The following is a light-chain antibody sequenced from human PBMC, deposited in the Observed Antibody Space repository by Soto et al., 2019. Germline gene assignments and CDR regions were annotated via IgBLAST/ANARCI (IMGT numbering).Light chain of an antibody. CDR3: TSYAGSNIWV. V-gene: IGLV2-8*01. CDR2: EVS. Sequence: QSALTQPPSASGSPGQSVTISCTGTSSDVGAYNYVSWYQQYPGKAPKLMIYEVSKRPSGVPDRFSGSKSGKTASLTVSGLQPEDEAYYYCTSYAGSNIWVFGVGTKLTVL. J-gene: IGLJ3*02. CDR1: SSDVGAYNY.